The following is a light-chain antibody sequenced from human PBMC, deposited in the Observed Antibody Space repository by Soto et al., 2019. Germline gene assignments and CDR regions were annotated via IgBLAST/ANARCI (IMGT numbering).Light chain of an antibody. Sequence: GLTNSPGTLPLTKNDSASLYFSTSQSVSSSYLAWYQQKPGQAPRLLIYGASSRATGIPDRFSGSGSGTDFTLTISRLEPEDFAVYYCQQYGRLTWRFCEVTKVDIK. J-gene: IGKJ1*01. V-gene: IGKV3-20*01. CDR3: QQYGRLTWR. CDR2: GAS. CDR1: QSVSSSY.